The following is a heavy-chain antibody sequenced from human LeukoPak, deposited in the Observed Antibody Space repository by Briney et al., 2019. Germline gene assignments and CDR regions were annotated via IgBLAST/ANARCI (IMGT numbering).Heavy chain of an antibody. J-gene: IGHJ3*02. D-gene: IGHD3-22*01. CDR3: ASASDSSGYYWSADAFDI. CDR2: IYYSGST. V-gene: IGHV4-59*01. Sequence: PSETLSLTCTVSGGSISSYYWSWIRQPPGKGLEWIGYIYYSGSTNYNPSLKSRVTISVDTSKNQFSLKLSSVTAADTAVYYWASASDSSGYYWSADAFDIWGQGTMVTISS. CDR1: GGSISSYY.